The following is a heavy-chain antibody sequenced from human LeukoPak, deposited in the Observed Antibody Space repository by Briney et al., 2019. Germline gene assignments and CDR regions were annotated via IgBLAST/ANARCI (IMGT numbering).Heavy chain of an antibody. D-gene: IGHD3-10*01. CDR1: GGSISSSSYY. V-gene: IGHV4-39*07. CDR3: ARGRIDGSGSYYPPYYYYGMDV. J-gene: IGHJ6*02. CDR2: IYYSGST. Sequence: SETLSLTCTVSGGSISSSSYYWGWIRQPPGKGLEWIGSIYYSGSTYYNPSLKSRVTISVDTSKNQFSLKLSSVTAADTAVYYCARGRIDGSGSYYPPYYYYGMDVWGQGTTVTVSS.